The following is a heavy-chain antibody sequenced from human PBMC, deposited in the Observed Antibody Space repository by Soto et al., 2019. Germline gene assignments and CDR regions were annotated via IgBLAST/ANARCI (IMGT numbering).Heavy chain of an antibody. CDR3: ARASGYSSGWRPTAAFDY. Sequence: LSQTLSLTCAISGDSVSSNSAAWNWIRQSPSRGLEWLGRTYYRSKWYNDYAVSVKSRITINPDTSKNQFSLQLNSVTPEDTAVYYCARASGYSSGWRPTAAFDYWGQGTLVTVSS. V-gene: IGHV6-1*01. CDR1: GDSVSSNSAA. CDR2: TYYRSKWYN. J-gene: IGHJ4*02. D-gene: IGHD6-19*01.